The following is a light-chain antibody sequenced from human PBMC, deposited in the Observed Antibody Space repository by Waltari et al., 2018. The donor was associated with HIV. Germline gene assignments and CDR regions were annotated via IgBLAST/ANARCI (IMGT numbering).Light chain of an antibody. CDR3: QQYGSSPPIT. V-gene: IGKV3-20*01. Sequence: EIVLTQSPGTLSLSPGDGATLSCRASQSVSSSYLAWYQQKPGRAPRLLIYGVSSRATGIPDRFSGSVSGTDFTLIISRLEPEDFAVYYCQQYGSSPPITFGQGTRLEIK. J-gene: IGKJ5*01. CDR2: GVS. CDR1: QSVSSSY.